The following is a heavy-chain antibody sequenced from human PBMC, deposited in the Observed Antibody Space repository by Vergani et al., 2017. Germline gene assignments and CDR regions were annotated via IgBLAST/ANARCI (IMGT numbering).Heavy chain of an antibody. CDR1: GDSISSGNN. V-gene: IGHV4-38-2*01. Sequence: QVNLQESGPGLVKPSETLSLTCAVSGDSISSGNNWGWIRQPPGKGLEWISSVSHSGDTYFNPSLKGRVSISMDTSKNYFFLTLSSVTAADTAMYYCARFLPFYLGNLNYYYYMDVWGKGTTVTVSS. D-gene: IGHD1-14*01. CDR2: VSHSGDT. J-gene: IGHJ6*03. CDR3: ARFLPFYLGNLNYYYYMDV.